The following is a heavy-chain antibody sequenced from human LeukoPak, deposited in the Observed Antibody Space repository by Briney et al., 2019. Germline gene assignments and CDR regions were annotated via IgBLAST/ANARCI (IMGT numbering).Heavy chain of an antibody. CDR2: IKEDGSEK. V-gene: IGHV3-7*01. D-gene: IGHD6-13*01. CDR3: ASGRQLGY. CDR1: GFTFSNYW. J-gene: IGHJ4*02. Sequence: GGSLRLSCAASGFTFSNYWMSWVRQAPGKGLEWVANIKEDGSEKYYVDSVKGRFTISRDNARNSLYLQMNSLRAEDTAVYCCASGRQLGYWGQGTLVTVSS.